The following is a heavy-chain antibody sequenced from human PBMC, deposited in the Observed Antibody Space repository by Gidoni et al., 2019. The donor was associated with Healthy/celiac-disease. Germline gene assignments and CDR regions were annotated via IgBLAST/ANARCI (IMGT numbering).Heavy chain of an antibody. CDR1: GFTFGDYA. Sequence: EVQLVESGGGLVKPGRSLRLSCTASGFTFGDYAMSWFRQAPGKGLEWVGFIRSKAYGGTIEYAAAVKGRFTISRDDSKSIAYLQMNSLKTEDTAVYYCTRVRYSSGLGSGYWGQGTLVTVSS. V-gene: IGHV3-49*05. J-gene: IGHJ4*02. CDR2: IRSKAYGGTI. D-gene: IGHD6-19*01. CDR3: TRVRYSSGLGSGY.